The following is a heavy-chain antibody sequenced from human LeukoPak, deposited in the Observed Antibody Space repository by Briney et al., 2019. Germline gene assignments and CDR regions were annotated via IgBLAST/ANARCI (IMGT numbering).Heavy chain of an antibody. CDR1: GYTFTSYG. CDR3: ARYSTYDFWSGYDHPFDY. Sequence: GASVKVSFTASGYTFTSYGISWVRQAPGQGLEGMGWIIAYNGNTNYAQKLQGRVTITTDTSTSTAYMELRSLRSDDTAVYYCARYSTYDFWSGYDHPFDYWGQGTLVTVSS. J-gene: IGHJ4*02. CDR2: IIAYNGNT. D-gene: IGHD3-3*01. V-gene: IGHV1-18*01.